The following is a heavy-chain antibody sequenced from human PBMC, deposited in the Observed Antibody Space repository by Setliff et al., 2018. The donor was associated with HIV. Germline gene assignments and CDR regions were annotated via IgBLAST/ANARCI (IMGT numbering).Heavy chain of an antibody. CDR1: GYSISSGYY. J-gene: IGHJ3*02. V-gene: IGHV4-38-2*02. Sequence: KPSETLSLTCTVTGYSISSGYYWAWIRQPPGKGLEWIGYIYHAGNTYYNPSLKSRVTISVDTSKNQISLRLSSVTAADTAVYYCARPRLWRDAFDIWGQGAMVTVSS. D-gene: IGHD1-1*01. CDR3: ARPRLWRDAFDI. CDR2: IYHAGNT.